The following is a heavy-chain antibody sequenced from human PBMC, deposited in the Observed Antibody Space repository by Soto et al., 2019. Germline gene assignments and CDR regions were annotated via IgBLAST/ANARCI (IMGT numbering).Heavy chain of an antibody. CDR1: GFTFSSYT. D-gene: IGHD2-15*01. CDR3: AKARCSGGTCYVPDY. J-gene: IGHJ4*02. CDR2: ISGSGGSP. Sequence: EVQLLQSGGGLVQPGGSLRLSCAVSGFTFSSYTMAWVRQAPGKGLEWVSSISGSGGSPNYADSVQGRFTISRDNPKNTLYLQMNSLRAEDTASYYCAKARCSGGTCYVPDYLGQGVLVTVSA. V-gene: IGHV3-23*01.